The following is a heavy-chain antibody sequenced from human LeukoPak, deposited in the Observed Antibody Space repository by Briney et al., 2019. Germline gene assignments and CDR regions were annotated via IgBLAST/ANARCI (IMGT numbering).Heavy chain of an antibody. V-gene: IGHV4-39*01. CDR3: ARRMGSGATYPRTFDY. D-gene: IGHD2-8*02. CDR1: GGSISTRNHY. Sequence: ETLSLTCTVTGGSISTRNHYWGWLRQPPGKGLEWIQSIGYTGTTNSNPSLKSRVTLSVDTSKNQVSLTLSSVTAADTAVYFCARRMGSGATYPRTFDYWGQGTLVTVSS. CDR2: IGYTGTT. J-gene: IGHJ4*02.